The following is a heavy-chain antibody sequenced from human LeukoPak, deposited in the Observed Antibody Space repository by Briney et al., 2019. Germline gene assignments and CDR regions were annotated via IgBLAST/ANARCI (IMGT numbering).Heavy chain of an antibody. V-gene: IGHV1-69*13. CDR2: IIPIFGTA. J-gene: IGHJ4*02. Sequence: GASVKVSCKASGGTFSSYAISWVRQAPGQGLEWMGGIIPIFGTANYAQKFQGRVTITADESTSTAYMELSSLRSEDTAVYYCARDIYRYSGSFYYFDYWGQGTLVTVSS. CDR3: ARDIYRYSGSFYYFDY. D-gene: IGHD1-26*01. CDR1: GGTFSSYA.